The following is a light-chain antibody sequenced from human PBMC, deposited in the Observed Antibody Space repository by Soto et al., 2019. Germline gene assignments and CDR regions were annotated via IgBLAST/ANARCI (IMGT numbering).Light chain of an antibody. Sequence: DIQMTQSPSSLPASVGDRVTITCRASQSISSYLNWYQQKPGKAPKLLIYAASSLQSGVPSGFSGSGSGTDFTLTISSLQPEDFATYYCQQSYNTPLTFGGGTKVEIK. V-gene: IGKV1-39*01. CDR1: QSISSY. CDR2: AAS. J-gene: IGKJ4*01. CDR3: QQSYNTPLT.